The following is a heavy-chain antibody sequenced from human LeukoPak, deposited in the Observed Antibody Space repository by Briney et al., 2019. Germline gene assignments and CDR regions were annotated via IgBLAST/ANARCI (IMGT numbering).Heavy chain of an antibody. CDR1: GGSFSGYY. CDR3: ARGRGYSYGLRY. CDR2: INHSGST. D-gene: IGHD5-18*01. V-gene: IGHV4-34*01. Sequence: SETLSLTCAVYGGSFSGYYWSWIRQPPGKGLEWIGEINHSGSTNYNPSLKSRVTISVDTSKNQFSLKLSSVTAADTAVYYCARGRGYSYGLRYWGQGTLVTVSS. J-gene: IGHJ4*02.